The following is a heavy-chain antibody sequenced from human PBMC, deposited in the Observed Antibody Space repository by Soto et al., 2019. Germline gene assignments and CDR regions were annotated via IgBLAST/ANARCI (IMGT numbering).Heavy chain of an antibody. D-gene: IGHD4-4*01. CDR3: AWRDDYSPTLDY. J-gene: IGHJ4*02. Sequence: QVPLQESGPGLVKPSGTLSLTCAVSSGSISSSNWWSWVRQPPGKGLEWIGEIYHSGSTNYNPSLKSRVTISVDKSKNELCLKLSSVTAADTAVYCCAWRDDYSPTLDYWGQGTLVTVSS. CDR2: IYHSGST. CDR1: SGSISSSNW. V-gene: IGHV4-4*01.